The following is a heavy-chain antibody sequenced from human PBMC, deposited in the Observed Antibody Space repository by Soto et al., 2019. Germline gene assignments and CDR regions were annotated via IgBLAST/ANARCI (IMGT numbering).Heavy chain of an antibody. D-gene: IGHD4-4*01. CDR2: IYHSGST. V-gene: IGHV4-4*02. Sequence: PSETLSLTCAVSGGSISSSNWWSWVRQPPGKGLEWIGEIYHSGSTNYNPSLKSRATISVDKSKNQFSLKLSSVTAADTAVYYCATEPVTTKPGYYYGMDVWGQGTTVTVSS. J-gene: IGHJ6*02. CDR3: ATEPVTTKPGYYYGMDV. CDR1: GGSISSSNW.